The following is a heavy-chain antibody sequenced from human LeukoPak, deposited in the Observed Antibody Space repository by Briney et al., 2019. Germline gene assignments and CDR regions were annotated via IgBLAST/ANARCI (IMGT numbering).Heavy chain of an antibody. CDR3: ARENDDAFDI. Sequence: SETLSLTCTVSGGSISSYYWSWIRQPPGKGLEWIGYIYYSGSTNYNPSLRSRVTISVDTSKNQFSLKLSSVTAADTAVYYCARENDDAFDIWGQGTMVTVSS. CDR2: IYYSGST. CDR1: GGSISSYY. V-gene: IGHV4-59*01. J-gene: IGHJ3*02.